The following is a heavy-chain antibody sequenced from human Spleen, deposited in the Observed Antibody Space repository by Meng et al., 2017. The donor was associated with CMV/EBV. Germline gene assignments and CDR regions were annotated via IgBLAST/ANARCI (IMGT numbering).Heavy chain of an antibody. CDR2: ISSSGSYT. CDR3: ARSLATIVPFYFGMDV. D-gene: IGHD5-24*01. J-gene: IGHJ6*02. CDR1: FTFSSNS. Sequence: FTFSSNSMNWVRRTPGKGLEWVSSISSSGSYTYYGDPVKGRFTISKDIAKNSLYLQMNSLRAEDTAVYYCARSLATIVPFYFGMDVWGRGTTVTVSS. V-gene: IGHV3-21*01.